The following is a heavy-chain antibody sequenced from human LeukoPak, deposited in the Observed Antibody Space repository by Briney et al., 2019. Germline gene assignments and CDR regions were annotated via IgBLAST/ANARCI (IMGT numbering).Heavy chain of an antibody. V-gene: IGHV4-59*01. CDR2: IYYSGST. CDR1: GVSISSYY. Sequence: PSETLPFTCTVSGVSISSYYWSWIRQPPGKGLEWIGYIYYSGSTNYNPSLKSRVTISVDTSKNQFSLKLSSVTAADTAVYYCARDREDGGNYFDYWGQGTLVTVSS. D-gene: IGHD6-25*01. CDR3: ARDREDGGNYFDY. J-gene: IGHJ4*02.